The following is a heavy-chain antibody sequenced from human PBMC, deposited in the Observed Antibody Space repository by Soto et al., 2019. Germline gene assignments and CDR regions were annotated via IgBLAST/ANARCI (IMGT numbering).Heavy chain of an antibody. Sequence: EVQVLESGGGLVQPGGSLRLSCAATGFTFSDFAMSWVRQAPGKGLEWVSRIYGGGNGPHYADSVKGRVTISRDNSKNKLYLKMNRLRAEDTAVYYCVQMEGMDPWAYSFDYWGQGTLVTVSS. CDR3: VQMEGMDPWAYSFDY. J-gene: IGHJ4*02. CDR2: IYGGGNGP. D-gene: IGHD2-2*03. V-gene: IGHV3-23*01. CDR1: GFTFSDFA.